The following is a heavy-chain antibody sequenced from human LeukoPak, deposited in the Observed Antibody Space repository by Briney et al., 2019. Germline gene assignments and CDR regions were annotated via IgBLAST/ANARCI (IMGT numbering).Heavy chain of an antibody. J-gene: IGHJ3*02. D-gene: IGHD2-15*01. CDR3: ARGKYSPHAFDI. Sequence: PSETLSLTCAVYGGSLSGYYWSWIRQPPGKGLEWIGKINHSGSSNYSPSLKSRVTTSADTSKNQFSLKLSSVTAADTAVYYCARGKYSPHAFDIWGQGTMVTVSS. CDR1: GGSLSGYY. CDR2: INHSGSS. V-gene: IGHV4-34*01.